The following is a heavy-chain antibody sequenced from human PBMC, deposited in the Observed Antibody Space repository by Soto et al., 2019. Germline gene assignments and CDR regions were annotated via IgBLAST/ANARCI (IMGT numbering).Heavy chain of an antibody. Sequence: PSKTLSLTCTVSGGSISSGGYYWSWIRQHPGKGLEWIGYIYYSGSTYYNPSLKSRVTISVDTSKNQFSLKLSSVTAADTAVYYCARSTFWGVIVPQAFDIWGQGTMVTVSS. CDR1: GGSISSGGYY. CDR3: ARSTFWGVIVPQAFDI. V-gene: IGHV4-31*03. D-gene: IGHD3-16*02. J-gene: IGHJ3*02. CDR2: IYYSGST.